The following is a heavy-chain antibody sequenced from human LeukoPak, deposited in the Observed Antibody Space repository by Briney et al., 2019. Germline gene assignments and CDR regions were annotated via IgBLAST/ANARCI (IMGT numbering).Heavy chain of an antibody. CDR2: INHSGST. D-gene: IGHD2-2*01. Sequence: PSETLSLTCAVCGGSFSDYYWSWLRQPPRKGLTWIGEINHSGSTNYNPSLKSRVTISVDTSKNQFSLKLSSVTAADTAVYYCARVSTSCADYWGQGTLVSVSS. CDR3: ARVSTSCADY. CDR1: GGSFSDYY. J-gene: IGHJ4*02. V-gene: IGHV4-34*01.